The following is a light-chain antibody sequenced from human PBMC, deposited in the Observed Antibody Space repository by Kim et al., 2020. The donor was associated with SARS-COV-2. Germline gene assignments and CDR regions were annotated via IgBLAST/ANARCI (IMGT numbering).Light chain of an antibody. CDR3: QQYDNWPPWT. CDR1: QSVSSN. Sequence: VMTQSPATLSVSPGERATLSCRASQSVSSNLAWYQHKPGQAPRLLIYGASTRATGIPARFSGSGSGTEFTLTISSLLSEDFAVYYCQQYDNWPPWTFGQGTKLEI. J-gene: IGKJ1*01. V-gene: IGKV3-15*01. CDR2: GAS.